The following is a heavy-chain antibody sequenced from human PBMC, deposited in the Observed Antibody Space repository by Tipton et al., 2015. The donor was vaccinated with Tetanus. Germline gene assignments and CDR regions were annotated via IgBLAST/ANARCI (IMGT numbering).Heavy chain of an antibody. D-gene: IGHD2-15*01. Sequence: SLRLSCPASGFTFSSFGMHWVRQAPGKGLEWVAVIAFDGKNERYADSVKGRFIISRDNSKNTLYLQMNSLRPEDTAVYYCAKEFQRARIRFFDSWGQGTQVTASS. CDR2: IAFDGKNE. V-gene: IGHV3-30*18. CDR1: GFTFSSFG. CDR3: AKEFQRARIRFFDS. J-gene: IGHJ4*02.